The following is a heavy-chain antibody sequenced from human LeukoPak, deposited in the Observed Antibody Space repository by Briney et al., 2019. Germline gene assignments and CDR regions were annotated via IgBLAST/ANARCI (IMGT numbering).Heavy chain of an antibody. CDR3: AKEGRGNAVDY. V-gene: IGHV3-23*01. CDR2: ISGSSGGT. CDR1: GFTFSSYG. J-gene: IGHJ4*02. Sequence: GGSLRLSCAASGFTFSSYGMSWVRQAPGKGLEWVSSISGSSGGTYYADSVKGRFTISRDNSKDTLYLQMNSLRAEDTAVYYCAKEGRGNAVDYRGQGTLVTVSS. D-gene: IGHD1-1*01.